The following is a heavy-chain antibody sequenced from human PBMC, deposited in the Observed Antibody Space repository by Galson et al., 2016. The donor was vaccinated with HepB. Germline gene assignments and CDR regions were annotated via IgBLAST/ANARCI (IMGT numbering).Heavy chain of an antibody. J-gene: IGHJ4*02. V-gene: IGHV3-21*01. CDR1: GFTFSSYS. CDR2: ISRGSGYI. D-gene: IGHD5-18*01. CDR3: CVDTAMDYVFDY. Sequence: SLRLSCAASGFTFSSYSMHWVRQAPGKGLEWVSSISRGSGYIYYADSVKGRFTISRDNAKNSLYLQMNSLRAEDTAVYYCCVDTAMDYVFDYWGQGTLVTVSS.